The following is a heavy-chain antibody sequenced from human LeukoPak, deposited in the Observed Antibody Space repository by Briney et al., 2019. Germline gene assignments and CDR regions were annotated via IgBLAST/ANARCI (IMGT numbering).Heavy chain of an antibody. CDR1: GITLSNYG. J-gene: IGHJ4*02. Sequence: GGSLRLSCAVSGITLSNYGMSWVRQAPGKGLEWVAGISDSGGSTNYADSVKGRFTISRDNPKNTLYLQMNSLRAEGTAVYFCAKRGVVIRVILVGFHNEAYYCDSWGQGALVTVSS. CDR3: AKRGVVIRVILVGFHNEAYYCDS. CDR2: ISDSGGST. V-gene: IGHV3-23*01. D-gene: IGHD3-22*01.